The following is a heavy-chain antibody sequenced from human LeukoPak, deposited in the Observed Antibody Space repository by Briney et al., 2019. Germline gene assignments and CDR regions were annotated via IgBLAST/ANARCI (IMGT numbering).Heavy chain of an antibody. D-gene: IGHD1-26*01. V-gene: IGHV3-21*01. CDR3: VRARSPTLGYFDP. J-gene: IGHJ2*01. CDR1: GFTFSDYP. Sequence: GGSLRLSCAASGFTFSDYPINWVRQAPGKGLEWVSSISSVGSFIYYADSVKGRFTISRGNAKNSLFLQMNSLRADDTGVYYCVRARSPTLGYFDPWGRGTLVAVPS. CDR2: ISSVGSFI.